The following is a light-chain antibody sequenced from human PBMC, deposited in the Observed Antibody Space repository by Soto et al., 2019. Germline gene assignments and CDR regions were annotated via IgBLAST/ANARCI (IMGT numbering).Light chain of an antibody. V-gene: IGKV1-33*01. CDR1: QDIGKY. CDR3: QQYDYLHWT. CDR2: DAS. J-gene: IGKJ1*01. Sequence: DIQMTQSPSSLSASVGDRVTITCQASQDIGKYLNWYQHKPGKAPKLLIYDASNLETGVPSRFSGSGSGTDFTFTISSLQPEDFATYYCQQYDYLHWTFGQGTKVEI.